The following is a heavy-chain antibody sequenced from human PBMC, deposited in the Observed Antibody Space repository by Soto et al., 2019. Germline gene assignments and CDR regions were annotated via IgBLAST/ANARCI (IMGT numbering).Heavy chain of an antibody. D-gene: IGHD2-15*01. CDR2: INHSGST. V-gene: IGHV4-34*01. CDR1: GGSFSGYY. CDR3: ARGRCSGGSCHTSAYMDV. J-gene: IGHJ6*03. Sequence: SETLSLTCAVYGGSFSGYYWSWIRQPPGKGLEWIGEINHSGSTNYNPSLKSRVTISVDTSKNQFSLKLSSVTAADTAVYYCARGRCSGGSCHTSAYMDVWGKGTTVTVSS.